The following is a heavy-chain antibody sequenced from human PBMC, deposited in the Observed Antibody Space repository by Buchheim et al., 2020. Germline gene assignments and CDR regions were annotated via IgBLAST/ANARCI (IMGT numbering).Heavy chain of an antibody. V-gene: IGHV1-69*06. J-gene: IGHJ4*02. CDR1: GGALSGYG. CDR3: ARIYCSSSSCAGYFDS. CDR2: IIPMSGTS. D-gene: IGHD6-13*01. Sequence: QVHLVQSGPEVKKSGSSVKVSCKASGGALSGYGFSWVRQAPGQGLEWMGGIIPMSGTSTYAERFQGRVTIIADKPTNPVYLELGSLRSEDTAVYFCARIYCSSSSCAGYFDSWGQGT.